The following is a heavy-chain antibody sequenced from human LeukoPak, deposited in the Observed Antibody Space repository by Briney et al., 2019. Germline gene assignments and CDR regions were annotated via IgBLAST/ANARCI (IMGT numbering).Heavy chain of an antibody. Sequence: ASVKVSCKVSGYTLTELSMHWVRQAPGKGREWMGGFDPEDGETIYAQKFQSRVTMTEVTSTDTAYMELSSLRSEDTAVYYCATDLPSGQTTVTTMDYGMDVWGKGTTVTVSS. D-gene: IGHD4-17*01. J-gene: IGHJ6*04. CDR1: GYTLTELS. CDR2: FDPEDGET. V-gene: IGHV1-24*01. CDR3: ATDLPSGQTTVTTMDYGMDV.